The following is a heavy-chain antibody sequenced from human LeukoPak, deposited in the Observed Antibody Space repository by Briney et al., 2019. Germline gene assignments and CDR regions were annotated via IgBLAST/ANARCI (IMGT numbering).Heavy chain of an antibody. V-gene: IGHV1-69*13. D-gene: IGHD3-9*01. CDR3: ARDLLYYDILTGPDY. CDR2: IIPIFGTA. CDR1: GGTFSSYA. J-gene: IGHJ4*02. Sequence: ASVKVSCKASGGTFSSYAISWVRQAPGQGLEWMGGIIPIFGTANYAQKFQGRVTITADESTSTAYMELSSLRSDDTAVYYCARDLLYYDILTGPDYWGQGTLVTVSS.